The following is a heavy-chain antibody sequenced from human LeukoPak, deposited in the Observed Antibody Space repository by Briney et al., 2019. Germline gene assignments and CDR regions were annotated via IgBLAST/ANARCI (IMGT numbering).Heavy chain of an antibody. D-gene: IGHD2-2*01. J-gene: IGHJ4*02. V-gene: IGHV3-23*01. Sequence: GGSLRLSCAASGFTFSSYAMSWVRQAPGKGLEWVSAISGSGGSTYYADSVKGRFTTSRDNSKNTLYLQMNSLRAEDTAVYYCAKGHGYCSSTSCYGVFQYWGQGTLVTVSS. CDR3: AKGHGYCSSTSCYGVFQY. CDR1: GFTFSSYA. CDR2: ISGSGGST.